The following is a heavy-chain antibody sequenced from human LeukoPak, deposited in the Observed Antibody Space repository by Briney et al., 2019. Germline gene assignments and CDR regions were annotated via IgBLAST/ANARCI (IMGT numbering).Heavy chain of an antibody. CDR3: ATLNFGSWVFDY. CDR2: IVVGSGNT. CDR1: GFTFTSSA. J-gene: IGHJ4*02. Sequence: SVKVSCKASGFTFTSSAMQWVRQARGQRLEWIGWIVVGSGNTNYAQKFQERVTMTRDTSISTAYMELNRLRSDDTAVYYCATLNFGSWVFDYWGQGTLVTVSS. V-gene: IGHV1-58*02. D-gene: IGHD6-13*01.